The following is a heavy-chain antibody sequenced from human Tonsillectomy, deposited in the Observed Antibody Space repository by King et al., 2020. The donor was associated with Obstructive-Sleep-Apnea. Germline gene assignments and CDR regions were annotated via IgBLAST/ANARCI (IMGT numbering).Heavy chain of an antibody. J-gene: IGHJ4*02. V-gene: IGHV3-23*04. CDR3: AKRVDTAMVFDY. Sequence: VQLVESGGGLVQPGGSLRLTCAASGFTFSNYAMSWVRQAPGKGLEWVSAINTGGGTTYYADSVKGRFTISRDNSKNTLYLQMNSLRAEDTAVYYCAKRVDTAMVFDYWGQGTLVTVSS. CDR1: GFTFSNYA. D-gene: IGHD5-18*01. CDR2: INTGGGTT.